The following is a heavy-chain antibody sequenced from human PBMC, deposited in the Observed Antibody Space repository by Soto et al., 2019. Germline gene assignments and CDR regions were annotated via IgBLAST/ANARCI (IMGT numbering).Heavy chain of an antibody. CDR2: INPSGGST. V-gene: IGHV1-46*01. CDR3: ARDTLGNNAFDI. J-gene: IGHJ3*02. Sequence: QVQLVQSGAEVKKPGASVKVSCKASGYTFTSYYMHWVRQAPGQGLEWMGIINPSGGSTSYAQKFQGRVTMTRNTSTSTVYMELSSLRSEDTAVYYCARDTLGNNAFDIWGQGTMVTVSS. CDR1: GYTFTSYY.